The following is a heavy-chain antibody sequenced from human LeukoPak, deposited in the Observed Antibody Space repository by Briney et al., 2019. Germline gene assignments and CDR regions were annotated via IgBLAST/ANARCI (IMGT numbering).Heavy chain of an antibody. J-gene: IGHJ4*02. Sequence: SETLSLTCAVSGGSFSGYFWSWIRQPPGKGLEWIGEINHSGDTNYNPSLKSRLTISVDTSKTQFSLKLNSVTAADTAVYYCARVRVGASPWAQGTLVTVSS. CDR3: ARVRVGASP. CDR1: GGSFSGYF. D-gene: IGHD4-17*01. V-gene: IGHV4-34*01. CDR2: INHSGDT.